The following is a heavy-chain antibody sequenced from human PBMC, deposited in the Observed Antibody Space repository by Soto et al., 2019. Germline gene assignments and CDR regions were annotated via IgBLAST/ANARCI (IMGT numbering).Heavy chain of an antibody. CDR1: GYTFASYA. J-gene: IGHJ4*02. D-gene: IGHD4-17*01. Sequence: QVQLVQSGGEVKKPGASVKVSCKASGYTFASYAINWVRQAPGQGLEWMGWISAYDGNTNYAQTFQGRLTMTTDTSTTTAYMDLRSLGSDDTAMYYCARDDYGFDYWGQGTLLTVSS. V-gene: IGHV1-18*01. CDR3: ARDDYGFDY. CDR2: ISAYDGNT.